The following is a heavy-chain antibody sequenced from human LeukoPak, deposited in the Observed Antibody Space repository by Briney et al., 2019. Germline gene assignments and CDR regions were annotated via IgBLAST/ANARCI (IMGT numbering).Heavy chain of an antibody. CDR2: INHSGST. J-gene: IGHJ4*02. V-gene: IGHV4-34*01. Sequence: PSETLSLTCAVYGGSFSGYYWSWIRQPPGKGLEWIGEINHSGSTNYNPSLKSRVTISVDTSKNQFSLKLSSVTAADTAVYYCARQVGGTKYYDFWSGYPPDYWGQGTLVTVSS. CDR3: ARQVGGTKYYDFWSGYPPDY. CDR1: GGSFSGYY. D-gene: IGHD3-3*01.